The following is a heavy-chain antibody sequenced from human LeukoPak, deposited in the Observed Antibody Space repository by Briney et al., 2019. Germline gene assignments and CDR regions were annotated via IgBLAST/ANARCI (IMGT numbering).Heavy chain of an antibody. CDR3: ARDRDPGYYDTNGYRRVNAFDF. CDR2: ITTSGSTK. J-gene: IGHJ3*01. V-gene: IGHV3-48*03. D-gene: IGHD3-22*01. CDR1: GFTFSNYE. Sequence: GGSLRLSCAAPGFTFSNYEMNWVRQAPGKGLEWFSYITTSGSTKYYADSVKGRFTISRDNAKDSLYLQMNSLRAEDTAVYYCARDRDPGYYDTNGYRRVNAFDFWGQGTMVTVSS.